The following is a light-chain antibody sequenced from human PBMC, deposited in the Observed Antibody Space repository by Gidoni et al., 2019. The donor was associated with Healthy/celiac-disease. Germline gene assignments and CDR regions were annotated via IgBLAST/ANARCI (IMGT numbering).Light chain of an antibody. Sequence: SYELTQPPSVSVSPGQTASITCSGDKLGDKYASWYQQRPGQSPVLVIYQDNKRPSGIPERFSGSNSGNTATLTISGTQAMDEADYYCQAWDSSTVIFGGGTKLTVL. CDR1: KLGDKY. CDR3: QAWDSSTVI. V-gene: IGLV3-1*01. J-gene: IGLJ2*01. CDR2: QDN.